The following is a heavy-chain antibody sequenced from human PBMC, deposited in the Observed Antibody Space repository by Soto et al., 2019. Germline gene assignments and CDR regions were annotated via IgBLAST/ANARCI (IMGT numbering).Heavy chain of an antibody. CDR3: ARHKDTSSRYLLPDF. Sequence: SETLSLTCTVSGGSISSRSYYWGWIRQPPGKGLEWIGGIYYSGNAYHNPSLKSRVAVSVDTSKNQFSLKVTSVTATDTAVYYCARHKDTSSRYLLPDFWGQGTLVTVSS. CDR1: GGSISSRSYY. D-gene: IGHD6-13*01. V-gene: IGHV4-39*01. CDR2: IYYSGNA. J-gene: IGHJ4*02.